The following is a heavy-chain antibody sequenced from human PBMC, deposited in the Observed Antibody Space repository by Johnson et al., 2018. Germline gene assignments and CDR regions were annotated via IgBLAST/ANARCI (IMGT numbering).Heavy chain of an antibody. CDR1: GFTFSNFD. CDR2: LSCDGTNK. D-gene: IGHD2-2*03. Sequence: QVQLVQSGGGVVQPGRSLRLSCAASGFTFSNFDIHWVRQAPGKGLAWVAVLSCDGTNKYYADSVKGRFTISRENSKNTRYLQMNSLRAEDTAVYYCARVDDHDAFDIWGQGTMVTVSS. CDR3: ARVDDHDAFDI. V-gene: IGHV3-30*03. J-gene: IGHJ3*02.